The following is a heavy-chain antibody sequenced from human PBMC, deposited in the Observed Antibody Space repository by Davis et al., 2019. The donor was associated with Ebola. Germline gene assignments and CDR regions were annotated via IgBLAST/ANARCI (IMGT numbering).Heavy chain of an antibody. J-gene: IGHJ5*02. CDR2: ISHDGSNR. V-gene: IGHV3-30*07. D-gene: IGHD1-26*01. Sequence: GESLKISCVASEFTFRDYSINWIRQAPGKGLEWMSIISHDGSNRFYADSVKGRFTISRDNAKNSLYLQMNSLRDEDTAVYYCAREVGWFDPWGQGTLVTVSS. CDR1: EFTFRDYS. CDR3: AREVGWFDP.